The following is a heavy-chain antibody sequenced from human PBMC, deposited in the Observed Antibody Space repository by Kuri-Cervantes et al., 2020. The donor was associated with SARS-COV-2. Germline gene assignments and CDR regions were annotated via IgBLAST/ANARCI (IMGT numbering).Heavy chain of an antibody. CDR3: AREYSSSSDRLFYYYYYMDV. J-gene: IGHJ6*03. CDR2: IYTSGST. D-gene: IGHD6-6*01. Sequence: GSLRLSCTVSGGSISSYYWSWIRQPAGKGLEWIGRIYTSGSTNYNPFLKSRVTMSVDTSKNQFSLKLSSVTAADTAVYYCAREYSSSSDRLFYYYYYMDVWGKGTTVTVSS. V-gene: IGHV4-4*07. CDR1: GGSISSYY.